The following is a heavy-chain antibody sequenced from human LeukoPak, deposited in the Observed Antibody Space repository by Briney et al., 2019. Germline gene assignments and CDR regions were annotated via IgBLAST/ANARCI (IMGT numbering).Heavy chain of an antibody. CDR3: AKVKHKTQETDAFDI. J-gene: IGHJ3*02. V-gene: IGHV3-23*01. CDR2: ISGSGGST. CDR1: GFTFSSYA. Sequence: GGSLRLSCAASGFTFSSYAMSRVRQAPGKVLEWVSAISGSGGSTYYADSVKGRFTISRDNSKNTLYLQMNSLRAEDTAVYYCAKVKHKTQETDAFDIWGQGTMVTVSS.